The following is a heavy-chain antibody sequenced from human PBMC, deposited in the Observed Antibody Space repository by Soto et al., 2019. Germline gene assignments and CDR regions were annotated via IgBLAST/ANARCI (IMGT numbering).Heavy chain of an antibody. J-gene: IGHJ6*04. V-gene: IGHV4-31*03. Sequence: QVQLQESGPGLVKPSQTLSLTCTVSGGSISSGGYYWSWIRQHPGKGLEWIGYIYYSGSTYYNPSLESRVTISVDTSKNQFSLKLSSVTAADTALYYCARVNNLGRQLVPVDVWGKGTTVTVSS. CDR3: ARVNNLGRQLVPVDV. CDR1: GGSISSGGYY. CDR2: IYYSGST. D-gene: IGHD6-6*01.